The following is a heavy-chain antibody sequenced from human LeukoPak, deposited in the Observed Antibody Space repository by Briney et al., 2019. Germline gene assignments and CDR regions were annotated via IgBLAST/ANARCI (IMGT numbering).Heavy chain of an antibody. J-gene: IGHJ3*02. CDR2: IKQDGSEK. CDR3: ARGLFDI. V-gene: IGHV3-7*03. Sequence: PGGSLRLSCAASGFTFNNYWMSWVRQAAGKGLEWVANIKQDGSEKYYVGSVKGRFTISRDNAKDSLYLQMNSLRAEDTAVYYCARGLFDIWGQGTMVTVSS. CDR1: GFTFNNYW.